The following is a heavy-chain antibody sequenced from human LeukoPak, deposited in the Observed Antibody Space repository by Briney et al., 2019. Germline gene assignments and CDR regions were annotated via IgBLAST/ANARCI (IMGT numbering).Heavy chain of an antibody. CDR1: GFSFSSYA. CDR2: ISGSSGNT. CDR3: ARGWNGGYFRTFAH. D-gene: IGHD1-26*01. Sequence: GGSLRLSCVASGFSFSSYAMTWVRQVPEKGLEWVAAISGSSGNTYYSDSVTGRFTISRDNSKNTLYLQMNSLRAEDTARYYCARGWNGGYFRTFAHWGQGPLVTVSA. V-gene: IGHV3-23*01. J-gene: IGHJ4*02.